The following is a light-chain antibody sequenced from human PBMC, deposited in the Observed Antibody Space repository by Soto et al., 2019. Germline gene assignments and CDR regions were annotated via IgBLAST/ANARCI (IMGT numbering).Light chain of an antibody. CDR3: QQYNTYSSGT. V-gene: IGKV1-5*03. J-gene: IGKJ1*01. Sequence: DIQMTQSPSTLSASVGDRVTITCRASQSISSWLAWYQHKPGKAPKLLIYKASSLESGVSSRFSGSGSGTEFTLTIYSLQPDYFATYYCQQYNTYSSGTFGRGTKVEIK. CDR2: KAS. CDR1: QSISSW.